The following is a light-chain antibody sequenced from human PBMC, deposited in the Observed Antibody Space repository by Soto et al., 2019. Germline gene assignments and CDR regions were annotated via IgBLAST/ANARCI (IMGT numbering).Light chain of an antibody. V-gene: IGLV2-11*01. CDR3: CSYAGSYTVV. CDR1: SSDVGGYNY. J-gene: IGLJ3*02. CDR2: DVS. Sequence: QSVLTQPRSVSGSPGQSVTISCTGTSSDVGGYNYVSWYQQHPGKAPKLMIYDVSKRPSGVPDRFHGSKSGNTASLTISGLQAEDEADYYCCSYAGSYTVVFGGGTKLTVL.